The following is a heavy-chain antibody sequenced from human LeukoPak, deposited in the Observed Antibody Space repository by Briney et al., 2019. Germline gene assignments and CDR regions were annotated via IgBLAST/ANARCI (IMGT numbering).Heavy chain of an antibody. CDR1: GGTFSSYA. Sequence: ASVKVSCKASGGTFSSYAISWVRQAPGQGLEWMGGIIPIFGTANYAQKFRGRVTITADKSTSTAYMELSSLRSEDTAVYYCARVGGNSWRYYFDYWGQGTLVTVSS. J-gene: IGHJ4*02. CDR2: IIPIFGTA. V-gene: IGHV1-69*06. D-gene: IGHD4-23*01. CDR3: ARVGGNSWRYYFDY.